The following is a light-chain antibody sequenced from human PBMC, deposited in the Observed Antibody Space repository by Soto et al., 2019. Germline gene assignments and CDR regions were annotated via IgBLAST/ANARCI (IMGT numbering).Light chain of an antibody. J-gene: IGKJ3*01. CDR3: QQFNSDPFT. CDR2: AAS. CDR1: QGITND. V-gene: IGKV1-9*01. Sequence: DIQLTQSPSFLSASVGDRVTITCRASQGITNDLAWYQQKPGKAPKLLIYAASSLQRGVPSTFSDSGFGTEFTLTISSLQPEDFATYFCQQFNSDPFTFGPGTTVDFK.